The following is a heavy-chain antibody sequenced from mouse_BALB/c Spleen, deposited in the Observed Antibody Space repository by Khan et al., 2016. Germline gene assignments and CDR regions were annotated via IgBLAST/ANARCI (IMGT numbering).Heavy chain of an antibody. CDR2: INPSTGYT. CDR1: GYTFTSYW. CDR3: ARKDGSYLRGVFDY. V-gene: IGHV1-7*01. D-gene: IGHD1-1*02. Sequence: QVQLQQSGAELAKPGASVKMSCKASGYTFTSYWMHWVKQRPGQGLEWIGYINPSTGYTEYNQKFKDKATLTADKSSSTAYMQLSSLTSEDSAVYYCARKDGSYLRGVFDYRGQGTTLTVSS. J-gene: IGHJ2*01.